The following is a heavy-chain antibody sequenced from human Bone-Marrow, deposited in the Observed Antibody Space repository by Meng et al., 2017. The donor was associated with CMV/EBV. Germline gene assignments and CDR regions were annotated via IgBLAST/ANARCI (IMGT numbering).Heavy chain of an antibody. J-gene: IGHJ5*02. D-gene: IGHD2-2*02. CDR2: IRSKANSYAT. V-gene: IGHV3-73*01. CDR3: TILYCSSTSCYTSDP. CDR1: LTFRGAA. Sequence: LTFRGAAMHWVRQASGKGLEWVGRIRSKANSYATAYAASVKGRFTISRDDSKNTAYLQMNSLKTEDTAVYYCTILYCSSTSCYTSDPWGQGTLVTVSS.